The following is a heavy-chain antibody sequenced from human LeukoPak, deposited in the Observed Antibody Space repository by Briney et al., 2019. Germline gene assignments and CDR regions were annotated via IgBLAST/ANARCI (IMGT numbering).Heavy chain of an antibody. D-gene: IGHD3-10*01. CDR2: ISWNSGSI. V-gene: IGHV3-9*01. Sequence: PGGSLRLSCAASGFTFDDYAMHWVRQAPGKGLEWVSGISWNSGSIGYADSVKGRFTISRDNAKNSLYLQMNSLRAEDTAVYYCAKGTYGSGSYYNSWGQGTLVTVSS. J-gene: IGHJ4*02. CDR3: AKGTYGSGSYYNS. CDR1: GFTFDDYA.